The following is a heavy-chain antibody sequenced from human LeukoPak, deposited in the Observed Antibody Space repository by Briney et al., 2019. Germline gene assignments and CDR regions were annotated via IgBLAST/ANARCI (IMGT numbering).Heavy chain of an antibody. V-gene: IGHV3-21*01. CDR2: ISSSSSYI. Sequence: PGGSLRLSCAASGFTFSSYSMNWVRQAPGKGLEWVSSISSSSSYIYYADSVKGRFTISRDNAKNSLYLQMNSLRAEDTAVYYCASPPSQYSSGYGYWGQGTLVTVSS. CDR1: GFTFSSYS. J-gene: IGHJ4*02. CDR3: ASPPSQYSSGYGY. D-gene: IGHD6-19*01.